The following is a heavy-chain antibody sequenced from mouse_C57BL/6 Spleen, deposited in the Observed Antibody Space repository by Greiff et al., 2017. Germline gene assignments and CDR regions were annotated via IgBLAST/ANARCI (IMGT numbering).Heavy chain of an antibody. Sequence: VQLQQSGAELVRPGASVKLSCKASGYTFTDYYINWVKQRPGQGLEWIARIYPGSGNTYYNEKFKGKATLTAEKSSSTAYMQLSSLTSEDSAVYFCTTRIDYGSSHYAMDYWGQGTSVTVSS. V-gene: IGHV1-76*01. CDR2: IYPGSGNT. D-gene: IGHD1-1*01. J-gene: IGHJ4*01. CDR3: TTRIDYGSSHYAMDY. CDR1: GYTFTDYY.